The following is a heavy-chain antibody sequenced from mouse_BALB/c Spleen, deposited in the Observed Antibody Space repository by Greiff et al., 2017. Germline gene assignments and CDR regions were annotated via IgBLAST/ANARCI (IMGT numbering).Heavy chain of an antibody. Sequence: EVMLVESGGGLVQPGGSLKLSCAASGFTFSSYGMSWVRQTPDKRLELVATINSNGGSTYYPDSVKGRFTISRDNAKNTLYLQMSSLKSEDTAMYYCAREGLRRVYYAMDYWGQGTSVTVSS. CDR1: GFTFSSYG. V-gene: IGHV5-6-3*01. CDR2: INSNGGST. CDR3: AREGLRRVYYAMDY. J-gene: IGHJ4*01. D-gene: IGHD2-4*01.